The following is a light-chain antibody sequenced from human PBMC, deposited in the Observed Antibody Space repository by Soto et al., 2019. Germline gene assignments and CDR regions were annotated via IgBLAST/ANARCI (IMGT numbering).Light chain of an antibody. CDR1: QSISHF. CDR3: QHYDHLPIT. CDR2: DAS. Sequence: DSQITQSPSALSSSVGDXXTKPCRASQSISHFLAWYQQKPGKVPKLLIYDASNLGSGVPSRFSGSGSGTDFTFTISSLQPEDIATYYCQHYDHLPITFGQGTRLEI. J-gene: IGKJ5*01. V-gene: IGKV1-5*01.